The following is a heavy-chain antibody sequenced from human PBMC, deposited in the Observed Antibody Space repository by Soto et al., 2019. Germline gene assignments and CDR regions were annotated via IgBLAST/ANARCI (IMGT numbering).Heavy chain of an antibody. V-gene: IGHV1-69*05. Sequence: QVQLVQSGAEVKKPGSSVKVSCKASGGTFSSYAISWVRQAPGQGLEWMGGIIPIFGTANYAQKFQGRVRXTXDXXTSTAYMELSSLRSEDTAVYYCARDPVFGVVMTDYWGQGTLVTVSS. CDR1: GGTFSSYA. J-gene: IGHJ4*02. CDR2: IIPIFGTA. CDR3: ARDPVFGVVMTDY. D-gene: IGHD3-3*01.